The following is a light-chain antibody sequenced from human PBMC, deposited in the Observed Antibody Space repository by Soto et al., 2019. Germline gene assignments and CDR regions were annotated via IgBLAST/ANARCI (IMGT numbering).Light chain of an antibody. CDR1: QSVGSNY. V-gene: IGKV3-20*01. Sequence: IVLTQSPGTLSLSPGERATLSCRASQSVGSNYLAWYQRKPGQAPRLLIYGASSRATGIPDRFSGSGSGIDFTLTISRLEPEDFAVYYCQQYNKSPWTFGQGTKLEIK. J-gene: IGKJ2*01. CDR3: QQYNKSPWT. CDR2: GAS.